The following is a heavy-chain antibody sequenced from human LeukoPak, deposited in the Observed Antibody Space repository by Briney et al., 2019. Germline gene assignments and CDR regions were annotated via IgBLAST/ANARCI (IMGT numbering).Heavy chain of an antibody. CDR1: GYTFTSYD. J-gene: IGHJ4*02. D-gene: IGHD2-2*01. Sequence: ASVKVSCKASGYTFTSYDINWVRQATGQGLEWMGWMNPNSGNTGYAQKFQGRVTMTRDTSISTAYMELSRLRSDDTAVFYCARGRGSTSSNFDYWGQGTLVTVSS. V-gene: IGHV1-8*02. CDR2: MNPNSGNT. CDR3: ARGRGSTSSNFDY.